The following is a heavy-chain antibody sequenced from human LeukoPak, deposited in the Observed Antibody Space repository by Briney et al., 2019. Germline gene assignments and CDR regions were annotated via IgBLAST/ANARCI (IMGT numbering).Heavy chain of an antibody. CDR1: GGSFSGYS. V-gene: IGHV4-34*01. J-gene: IGHJ5*02. CDR2: INHSGST. D-gene: IGHD3-9*01. Sequence: SETLSLTCAVYGGSFSGYSWTWIRQPPGKGLEWIGEINHSGSTNYNPSLKSRVTISVDTSKNQFSLKLSSVTAADTAVYYCARGGVRRFERDNWFDPWGQGTLVTVSS. CDR3: ARGGVRRFERDNWFDP.